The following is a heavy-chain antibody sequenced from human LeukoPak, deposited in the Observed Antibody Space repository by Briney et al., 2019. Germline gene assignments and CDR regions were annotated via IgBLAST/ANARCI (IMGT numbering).Heavy chain of an antibody. CDR1: GGTFSSYA. CDR3: ASYFYDSSGYYSKNFDY. V-gene: IGHV1-69*04. CDR2: IIPILGIA. J-gene: IGHJ4*02. D-gene: IGHD3-22*01. Sequence: ASVKVSCRASGGTFSSYAISWVRQAPGQGLEWMGRIIPILGIANYAQKFQGRVTITADKSTSTAYMELSSLRSEDTAVYYCASYFYDSSGYYSKNFDYWGQGTLVTVSS.